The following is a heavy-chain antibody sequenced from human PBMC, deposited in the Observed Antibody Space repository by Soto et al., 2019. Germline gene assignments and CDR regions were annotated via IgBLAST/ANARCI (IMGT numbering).Heavy chain of an antibody. J-gene: IGHJ4*02. Sequence: ESGGGVVQPGRSLRLSCAASGLTFSSNGMHWVRQAPGKGLEWVATIWYDASNKYYADSVKGRFTISRDNSKNTLYLHMNNLRAEDTAVYYCAKEGNMGSSSWYYCDYWGEGTLVTVSS. V-gene: IGHV3-33*03. D-gene: IGHD6-13*01. CDR1: GLTFSSNG. CDR2: IWYDASNK. CDR3: AKEGNMGSSSWYYCDY.